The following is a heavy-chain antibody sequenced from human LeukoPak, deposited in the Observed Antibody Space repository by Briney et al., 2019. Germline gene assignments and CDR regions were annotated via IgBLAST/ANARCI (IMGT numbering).Heavy chain of an antibody. J-gene: IGHJ2*01. CDR1: GFTLSSYD. CDR2: IGIGGDT. D-gene: IGHD3-10*01. Sequence: GGSLRLSCAASGFTLSSYDIHWVRQVTGKGLEWVSAIGIGGDTYYLDSVKGRFTISRENAKNSLYLQMNSLRVGDTAVYYCARGQLVRAGYFDLWGRGTLVTVSS. V-gene: IGHV3-13*01. CDR3: ARGQLVRAGYFDL.